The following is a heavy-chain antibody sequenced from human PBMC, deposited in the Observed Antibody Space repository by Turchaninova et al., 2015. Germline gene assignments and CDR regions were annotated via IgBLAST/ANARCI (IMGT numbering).Heavy chain of an antibody. CDR1: GFTVIRNE. V-gene: IGHV3-48*03. CDR2: ISSSGSTI. CDR3: AIDTPNYDFWSGSFDY. Sequence: EVQLVASGGGLVGPGGSLRLYGGAYGFTVIRNEMNGVRQAPGKGLEWVAYISSSGSTIYYADSVKGRFTISRDNAKNALYLQMNSLRAEDTAVYYCAIDTPNYDFWSGSFDYWGQGTLVTVSS. D-gene: IGHD3-3*01. J-gene: IGHJ4*02.